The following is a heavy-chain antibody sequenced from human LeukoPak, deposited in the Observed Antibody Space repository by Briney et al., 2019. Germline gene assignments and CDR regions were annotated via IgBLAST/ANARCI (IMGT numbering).Heavy chain of an antibody. Sequence: SETLSLTCTVSGASISSHYCSWIRQPPGKGLEWIGYIYYSGSTNYNPSLKSRVTISVDTSKNQFSLKLSSVTAADTAVYYCARGVDDYYGSGSPLDYWGQGTLVTVSS. J-gene: IGHJ4*02. V-gene: IGHV4-59*08. CDR2: IYYSGST. CDR3: ARGVDDYYGSGSPLDY. D-gene: IGHD3-10*01. CDR1: GASISSHY.